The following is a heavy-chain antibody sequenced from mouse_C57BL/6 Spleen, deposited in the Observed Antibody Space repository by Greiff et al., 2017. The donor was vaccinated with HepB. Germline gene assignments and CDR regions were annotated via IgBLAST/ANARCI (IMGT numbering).Heavy chain of an antibody. CDR1: GYTFTSYT. CDR2: INPSSGYT. CDR3: AREEIYYGSMDY. J-gene: IGHJ4*01. V-gene: IGHV1-4*01. Sequence: QVHVKQSGAELARPGASVKMSCKASGYTFTSYTMHWVKQRPGQGLEWIGYINPSSGYTKYNQKFKDKATLTADKSSSTAYMQLSSLTSEDSAVYYCAREEIYYGSMDYWGQGTSVTVSS. D-gene: IGHD2-2*01.